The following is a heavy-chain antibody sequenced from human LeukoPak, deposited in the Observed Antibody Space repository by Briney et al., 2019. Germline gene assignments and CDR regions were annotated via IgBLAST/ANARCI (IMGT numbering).Heavy chain of an antibody. Sequence: GGSLRLSCAASGFAVIDHFMHWVRQAPGEGLQWVSTINGAGVTYYAASVKGRFTISRDRVKNTVSLQMNNLRADDTAVYFCARRGDQGYMDVWGKGTTVTVSS. CDR1: GFAVIDHF. CDR2: INGAGVT. CDR3: ARRGDQGYMDV. J-gene: IGHJ6*03. D-gene: IGHD7-27*01. V-gene: IGHV3-69-1*01.